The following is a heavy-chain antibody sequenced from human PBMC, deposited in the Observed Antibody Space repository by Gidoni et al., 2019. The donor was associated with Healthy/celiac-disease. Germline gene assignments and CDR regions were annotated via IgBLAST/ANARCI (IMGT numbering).Heavy chain of an antibody. CDR3: AKVSHDYGDRDDAFDI. CDR1: GSSFSSYA. CDR2: ISGSGGST. V-gene: IGHV3-23*04. D-gene: IGHD4-17*01. J-gene: IGHJ3*02. Sequence: EVQLVESGGGFVQPGRSLRLLCAASGSSFSSYAMSWFRQAPGKGLEWVSAISGSGGSTYYADSVKGRFTISRDNSKNTLYLQMNSLRAEDTAVYYCAKVSHDYGDRDDAFDIWGQGTMVTVSA.